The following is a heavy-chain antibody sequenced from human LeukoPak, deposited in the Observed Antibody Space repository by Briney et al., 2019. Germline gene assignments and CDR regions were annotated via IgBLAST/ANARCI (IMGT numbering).Heavy chain of an antibody. CDR2: ISSSSSYI. CDR1: GFTFSSYS. J-gene: IGHJ4*02. CDR3: ARIEWELENY. D-gene: IGHD1-26*01. Sequence: GGSLRLSCAASGFTFSSYSMNWVRQAPGKGLEWVSSISSSSSYIYYADSVKGRFTISRDNSKNTLYLQMNSLRAEDTAVYYCARIEWELENYWGQGTLVTVSS. V-gene: IGHV3-21*01.